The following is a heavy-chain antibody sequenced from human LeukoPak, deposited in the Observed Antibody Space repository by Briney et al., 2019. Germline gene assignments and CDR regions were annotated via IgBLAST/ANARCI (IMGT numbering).Heavy chain of an antibody. D-gene: IGHD3-10*02. J-gene: IGHJ4*02. CDR3: AKLLVEWHGRGILDY. CDR2: FTNSGYNT. V-gene: IGHV3-23*01. Sequence: GGSLRLSCAASGFSFSSYAMSWVRQAPGKGLEWVSSFTNSGYNTYYADSVKGRFTISRDISKNTLYLQMNSVRAEDTAVYYCAKLLVEWHGRGILDYWRQGTLVTVSS. CDR1: GFSFSSYA.